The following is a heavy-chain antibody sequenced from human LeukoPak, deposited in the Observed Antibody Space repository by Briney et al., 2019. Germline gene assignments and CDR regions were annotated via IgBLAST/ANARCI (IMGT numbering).Heavy chain of an antibody. Sequence: GGSLRLSCAASGFSFSNYSINWVRQAPGKGLEWISYTGFDSETNSHAGSVKGRITISGDNAKNALNLQLTSLRVEDTAVYYCARVVGATQFGYYYYYMDVWGKGTTVTVSS. D-gene: IGHD1-26*01. CDR1: GFSFSNYS. V-gene: IGHV3-48*01. CDR2: TGFDSETN. J-gene: IGHJ6*03. CDR3: ARVVGATQFGYYYYYMDV.